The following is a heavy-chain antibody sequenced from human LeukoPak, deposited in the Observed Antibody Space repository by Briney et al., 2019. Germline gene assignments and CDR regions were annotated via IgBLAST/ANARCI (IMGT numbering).Heavy chain of an antibody. CDR3: ARDRRGSGTFDY. CDR1: GFTVSSNY. D-gene: IGHD3-10*01. CDR2: IYSGGST. J-gene: IGHJ4*02. Sequence: PGGSLRLSCAASGFTVSSNYMSWVRQAPGKGLEWVSVIYSGGSTYYADSVKGRFTISRDNSKNTLYLQMNSLRAEDTAVYHCARDRRGSGTFDYWGQGTLVTVSS. V-gene: IGHV3-66*01.